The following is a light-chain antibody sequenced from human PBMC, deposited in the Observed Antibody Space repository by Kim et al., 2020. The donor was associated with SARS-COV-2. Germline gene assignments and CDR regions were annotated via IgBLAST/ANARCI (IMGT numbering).Light chain of an antibody. Sequence: SYELTQPPSVSVSPGQTASITCSGDKLGDSYACXYQQKPGQSPVLVIYRDSKRPSAIPERFSGSNSGNTATLTISGPQPVDEADYYCQAWGVFGGGTQLT. CDR2: RDS. V-gene: IGLV3-1*01. J-gene: IGLJ2*01. CDR1: KLGDSY. CDR3: QAWGV.